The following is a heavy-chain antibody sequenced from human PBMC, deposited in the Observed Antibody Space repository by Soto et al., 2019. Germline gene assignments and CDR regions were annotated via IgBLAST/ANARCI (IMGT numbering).Heavy chain of an antibody. V-gene: IGHV4-4*07. CDR2: IYTSGST. D-gene: IGHD1-7*01. CDR1: GGSISSYY. J-gene: IGHJ6*02. Sequence: SETLSITCTVSGGSISSYYWSWIRQPAGKGLEWIGRIYTSGSTNYNPSLKSRVTMSVDTSKNQFSLKLSSVTAADTAVYYRARVRTGTTADYYYYGMDVWGQGTTVTGSS. CDR3: ARVRTGTTADYYYYGMDV.